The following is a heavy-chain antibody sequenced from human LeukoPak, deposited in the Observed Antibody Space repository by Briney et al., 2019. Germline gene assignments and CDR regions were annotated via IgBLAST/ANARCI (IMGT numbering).Heavy chain of an antibody. CDR2: MNPNSGNT. CDR3: ARSFGGYDPGYYGMDV. V-gene: IGHV1-8*01. Sequence: GASVKVSRKASGYTFTSYDINWVRQATGQGLEWMGWMNPNSGNTGYAQKFQGRVTMTRNTSISTAYMELSSLRSEDTAVYYCARSFGGYDPGYYGMDVWGQGTTVTVSS. CDR1: GYTFTSYD. D-gene: IGHD3-10*01. J-gene: IGHJ6*02.